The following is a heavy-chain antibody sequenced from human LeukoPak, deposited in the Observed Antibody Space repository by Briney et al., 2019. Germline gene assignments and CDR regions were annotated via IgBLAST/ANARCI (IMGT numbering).Heavy chain of an antibody. D-gene: IGHD2-2*01. Sequence: GRSLRLSCAASGFTFSTSGMNWVRQAPGKRLEWVSSISSSSSYIYYADSVKGRFTISRDNAKNSLCLQMNSLRAEDTAVYCCAREGVGYCSSTSCPFDYWGQGTLVTVSS. CDR3: AREGVGYCSSTSCPFDY. J-gene: IGHJ4*02. CDR2: ISSSSSYI. CDR1: GFTFSTSG. V-gene: IGHV3-21*01.